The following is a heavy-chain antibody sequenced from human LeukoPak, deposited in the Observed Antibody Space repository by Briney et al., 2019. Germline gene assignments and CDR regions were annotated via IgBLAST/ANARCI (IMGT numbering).Heavy chain of an antibody. D-gene: IGHD3-10*02. V-gene: IGHV3-21*01. J-gene: IGHJ6*04. Sequence: GGSLRLSCAASGFTFSDYSMNWVRQAPGKGLEWVSSISSSSRYIYYADSVKGRFSISRDNAKESLYLQMNSLRAEDTAVYYCAELGITMIGGVWGKGTTVTISS. CDR3: AELGITMIGGV. CDR1: GFTFSDYS. CDR2: ISSSSRYI.